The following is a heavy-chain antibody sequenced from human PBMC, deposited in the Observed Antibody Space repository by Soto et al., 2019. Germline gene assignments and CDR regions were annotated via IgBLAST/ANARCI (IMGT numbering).Heavy chain of an antibody. Sequence: GGSLRLSCAASGFTFSSYGMHWVRQAPGKGLEWVAVISYDGSNKYYADSVKGRFTISRDNSKNTLYLQMNSLRAEDTAVYYCAKDLRGYSYGILDYWGQGTLVTVSS. V-gene: IGHV3-30*18. CDR2: ISYDGSNK. J-gene: IGHJ4*02. CDR3: AKDLRGYSYGILDY. CDR1: GFTFSSYG. D-gene: IGHD5-18*01.